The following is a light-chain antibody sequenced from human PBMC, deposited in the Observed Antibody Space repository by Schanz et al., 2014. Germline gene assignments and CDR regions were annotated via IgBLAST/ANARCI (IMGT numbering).Light chain of an antibody. J-gene: IGKJ5*01. V-gene: IGKV3-20*01. CDR3: QQYGTSPIT. CDR2: GAS. Sequence: EIVLTQSPGTLSLSPGERATLSCRASQRVYSSYLAWYQQKPGQAPRLLILGASTRATGIPDRFSGSGSGTDFTLTISRLEPDDFAVYYCQQYGTSPITFGQGTRLEI. CDR1: QRVYSSY.